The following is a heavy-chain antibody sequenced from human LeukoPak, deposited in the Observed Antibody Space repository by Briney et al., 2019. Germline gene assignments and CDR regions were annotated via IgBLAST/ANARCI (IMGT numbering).Heavy chain of an antibody. J-gene: IGHJ4*02. V-gene: IGHV3-33*01. D-gene: IGHD3-22*01. Sequence: GRSLRLSCAASGFTFSSYGMHWVRQAPGKGPEWVAVIWYDGSNKYYGDSVKGRFTISRDNSKNTLYLQMNSLRAEDTAVYYCARDFDSSGSIDYWGQGTLVTVSS. CDR2: IWYDGSNK. CDR3: ARDFDSSGSIDY. CDR1: GFTFSSYG.